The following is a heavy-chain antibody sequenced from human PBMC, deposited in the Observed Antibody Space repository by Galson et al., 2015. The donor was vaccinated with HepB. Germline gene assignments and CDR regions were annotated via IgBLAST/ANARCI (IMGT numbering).Heavy chain of an antibody. D-gene: IGHD3-3*01. CDR1: GGSISSYY. J-gene: IGHJ4*02. CDR2: IYYRGNT. CDR3: ARGPPDFWSGYFGYFDS. Sequence: TLSLTCTVSGGSISSYYWSWIRQPPGKGLEWIGYIYYRGNTNYNPSLRSRLYISADTSENKFSLQLSSVTAADTAVYYCARGPPDFWSGYFGYFDSWGQGTLVTVSS. V-gene: IGHV4-59*12.